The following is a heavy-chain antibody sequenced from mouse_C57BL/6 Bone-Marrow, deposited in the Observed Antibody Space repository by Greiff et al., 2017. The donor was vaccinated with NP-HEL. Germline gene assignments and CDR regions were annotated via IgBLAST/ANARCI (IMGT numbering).Heavy chain of an antibody. J-gene: IGHJ2*01. D-gene: IGHD1-1*02. Sequence: DVQLQESGPGLVKPSKSLSLTCSVTGYSITSGYYWYWIRQFPGNKLEWMGYISYDGSNNYNPSLKNRISITRDTTKNQFFLKLKSVTTEDTATYYCARGRSYGVNCYHFDYWGQGTPLTVSS. CDR3: ARGRSYGVNCYHFDY. V-gene: IGHV3-6*01. CDR2: ISYDGSN. CDR1: GYSITSGYY.